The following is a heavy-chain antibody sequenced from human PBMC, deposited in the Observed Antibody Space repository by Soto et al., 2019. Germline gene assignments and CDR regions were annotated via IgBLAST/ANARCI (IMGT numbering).Heavy chain of an antibody. CDR2: IYSGGSR. V-gene: IGHV3-66*01. D-gene: IGHD2-15*01. Sequence: GGSLSLSCASYGFPVRGNYMSWVRQAPCKGRGQDPVIYSGGSRYYAYSVRGRFTISRDNAKNTLYLQMNSLRAEDTAVYYCARDKCSGGSCYYYYMDVWGKGTTVTVSS. CDR1: GFPVRGNY. CDR3: ARDKCSGGSCYYYYMDV. J-gene: IGHJ6*03.